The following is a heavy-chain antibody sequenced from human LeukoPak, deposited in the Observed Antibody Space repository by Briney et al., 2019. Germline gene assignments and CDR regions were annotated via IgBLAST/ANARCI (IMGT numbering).Heavy chain of an antibody. V-gene: IGHV3-21*01. CDR3: ARMTTVVIFDY. CDR2: ISSSSSYI. J-gene: IGHJ4*02. D-gene: IGHD4-23*01. Sequence: GGSLRLSCAASGFTFSSYSMTWVRQAPGKGLEWVSSISSSSSYIYYADSVKGRFTISRDNAKNSLYLQMNSLRAEDTAVYYCARMTTVVIFDYWGQGTLVTVSS. CDR1: GFTFSSYS.